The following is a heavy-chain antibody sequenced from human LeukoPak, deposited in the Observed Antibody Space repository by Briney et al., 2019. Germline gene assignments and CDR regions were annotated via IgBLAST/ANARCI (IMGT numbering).Heavy chain of an antibody. J-gene: IGHJ3*02. CDR1: GFTFSSYG. V-gene: IGHV3-30*18. CDR3: AKPLLWFGELLYAFDI. CDR2: ISYDGSNK. Sequence: PGGSLRLSCAASGFTFSSYGMHWVRQAPGKGLEWVAVISYDGSNKYYADSVKGRFTISRDNSKNTLYLQMNSLRAEDTAVYCCAKPLLWFGELLYAFDIWGQGTMVTVSS. D-gene: IGHD3-10*01.